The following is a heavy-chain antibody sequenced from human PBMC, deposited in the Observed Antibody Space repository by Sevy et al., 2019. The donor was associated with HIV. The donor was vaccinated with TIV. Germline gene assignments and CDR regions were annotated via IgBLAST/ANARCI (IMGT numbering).Heavy chain of an antibody. CDR3: AREGCSKPHDY. J-gene: IGHJ4*02. Sequence: GGSLRLSCAAPGFTFSSYAMTWVRQAPGKGLEWVSTLSFGCGKINYADSVKGRFTISRDNSKNTLYLQMNSLRAEDTAVYYCAREGCSKPHDYWGQGTLVTVSS. CDR1: GFTFSSYA. V-gene: IGHV3-23*01. D-gene: IGHD3-10*02. CDR2: LSFGCGKI.